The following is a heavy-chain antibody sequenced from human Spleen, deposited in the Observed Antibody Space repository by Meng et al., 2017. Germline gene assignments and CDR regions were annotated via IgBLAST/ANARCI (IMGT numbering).Heavy chain of an antibody. Sequence: GESLKISCTASGFTFGDYAMSWVRQAPGKGLEWVGFIRSKAYGGTTEYAASVKGRFTISRDDSKSIAYLQMNSLKTEDTAVYYCTRDTRSSSWYRYYYYGMDVWGQGTTVTV. D-gene: IGHD6-13*01. J-gene: IGHJ6*02. CDR2: IRSKAYGGTT. V-gene: IGHV3-49*04. CDR1: GFTFGDYA. CDR3: TRDTRSSSWYRYYYYGMDV.